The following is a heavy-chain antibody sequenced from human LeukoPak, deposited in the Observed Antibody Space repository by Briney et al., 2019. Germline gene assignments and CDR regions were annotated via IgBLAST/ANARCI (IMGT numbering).Heavy chain of an antibody. D-gene: IGHD6-19*01. CDR1: GFTFSSYA. Sequence: GGSLRLSCAASGFTFSSYAMSWVRQAPGKGLEWVSYISSSSITIYYADSVKGRFAISRDNAENSLFLHMNSLRAEDTAVYYRARLLGLAVAGTGDYWGQGTLVTVSS. CDR2: ISSSSITI. J-gene: IGHJ4*02. CDR3: ARLLGLAVAGTGDY. V-gene: IGHV3-48*01.